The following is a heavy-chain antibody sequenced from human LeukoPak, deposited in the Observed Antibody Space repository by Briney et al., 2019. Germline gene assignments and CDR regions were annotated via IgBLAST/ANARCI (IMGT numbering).Heavy chain of an antibody. J-gene: IGHJ5*02. Sequence: GGSLRLSCAASGFPFSSYDMNWVRQAPGKGLVWVSRINSDGINTSYADSVKGRFTISRDNAKNTLNLQMNSLRAEDTAVYYCARDLGQYYDTSDNWFDPWGQGTLVTVSS. CDR2: INSDGINT. V-gene: IGHV3-74*01. D-gene: IGHD3-22*01. CDR1: GFPFSSYD. CDR3: ARDLGQYYDTSDNWFDP.